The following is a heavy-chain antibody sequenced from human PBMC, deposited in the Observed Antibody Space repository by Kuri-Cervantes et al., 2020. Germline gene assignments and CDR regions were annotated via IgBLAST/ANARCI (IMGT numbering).Heavy chain of an antibody. D-gene: IGHD3-10*01. CDR2: IKSKTDGGTT. CDR1: GFTFSNAW. J-gene: IGHJ4*02. CDR3: TPTYYYGSGSYYNQPWYFDY. V-gene: IGHV3-15*01. Sequence: GESLKISCAASGFTFSNAWMSWVRQAPGKGLEWVGRIKSKTDGGTTDYAAPVKGRFTISRDDSKNTLYLQMNSLKTEDTAVYYCTPTYYYGSGSYYNQPWYFDYWGQGTLVTVSS.